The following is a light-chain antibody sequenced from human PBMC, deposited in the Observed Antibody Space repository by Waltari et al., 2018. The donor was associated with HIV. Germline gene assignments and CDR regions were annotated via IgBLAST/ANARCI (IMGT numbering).Light chain of an antibody. CDR2: GAS. CDR3: QQYQTWPRT. CDR1: QSVGTN. V-gene: IGKV3-15*01. J-gene: IGKJ3*01. Sequence: ETVLTQSRVTLSVSPGERATLSCRASQSVGTNVTWYQRKSGQAPRLLIYGASTRATAIPARCSGSGSGTEFTLTITSLQSDDYATYYCQQYQTWPRTFGPGTTVDI.